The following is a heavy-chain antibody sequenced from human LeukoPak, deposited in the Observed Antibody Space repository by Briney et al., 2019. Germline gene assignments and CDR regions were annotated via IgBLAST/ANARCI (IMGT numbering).Heavy chain of an antibody. D-gene: IGHD2-2*01. CDR3: ARDTSYYCSSTSCYFGAYYYYGMDV. CDR1: GFTFSDYY. Sequence: GSLRLSRAASGFTFSDYYMSWIRQAPGKGLEWVSYISSSGSTIYYADSVEGRLTISRDNAKNSLYLQMNSLRAEDTAVYYCARDTSYYCSSTSCYFGAYYYYGMDVWGQGTTVTVSS. J-gene: IGHJ6*02. V-gene: IGHV3-11*01. CDR2: ISSSGSTI.